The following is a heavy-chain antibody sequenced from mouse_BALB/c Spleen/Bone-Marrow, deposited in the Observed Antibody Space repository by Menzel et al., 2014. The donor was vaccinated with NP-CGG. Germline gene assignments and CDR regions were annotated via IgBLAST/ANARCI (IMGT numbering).Heavy chain of an antibody. J-gene: IGHJ3*01. CDR1: GFSFSNYG. CDR3: ARHAYYDQTEVSFVC. D-gene: IGHD2-4*01. CDR2: ISGDGRYT. V-gene: IGHV5-9-2*01. Sequence: EVQVVESGGGLVKSGGSLKLSCAVSGFSFSNYGMSWLRQTPEKRLEWVATISGDGRYTFYSDSVKGRFTISRDNAKNNLYLQLSSLRSEDTALYYCARHAYYDQTEVSFVCWGQGTLVTVSA.